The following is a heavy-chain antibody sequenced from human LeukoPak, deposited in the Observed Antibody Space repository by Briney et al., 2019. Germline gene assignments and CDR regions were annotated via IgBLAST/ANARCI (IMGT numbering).Heavy chain of an antibody. CDR1: GGSISSYY. J-gene: IGHJ5*02. D-gene: IGHD3-22*01. Sequence: SDTLSLTCTVSGGSISSYYWSWIRQPPGKGLEWMACVTYSGSTKYNPSLKSRVTISVDTSKNQLSLKLSSVTAADTAVYYCAREPGFDSSGYLNWFDPWGQGTLVTVSS. CDR2: VTYSGST. CDR3: AREPGFDSSGYLNWFDP. V-gene: IGHV4-59*01.